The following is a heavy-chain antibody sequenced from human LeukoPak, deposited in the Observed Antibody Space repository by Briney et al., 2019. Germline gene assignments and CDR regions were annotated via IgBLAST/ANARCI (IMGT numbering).Heavy chain of an antibody. CDR2: ISSSSSTI. J-gene: IGHJ3*02. CDR3: ARDLDAFDI. Sequence: GGSLRLSYAASGFTFSSYSMNWVRRAPGKGLEWVSYISSSSSTIYYADSVKGRFTISRDNAKNSLYLQMNSLRAEDTAVYYCARDLDAFDIWGQGTMVTVSS. CDR1: GFTFSSYS. V-gene: IGHV3-48*04.